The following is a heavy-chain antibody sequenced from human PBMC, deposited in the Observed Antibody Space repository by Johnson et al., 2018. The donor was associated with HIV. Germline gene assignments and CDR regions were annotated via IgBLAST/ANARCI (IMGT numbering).Heavy chain of an antibody. CDR3: ARGKKQWLDEDAFDI. V-gene: IGHV3-33*01. CDR2: IWYDGSDK. CDR1: GFIFSSYG. Sequence: QVQLVESGGGVVQPGRSLRLSCAASGFIFSSYGMHWVRQAPGKGLEWVAVIWYDGSDKYYADSVKGRFTISRDNAKNTLYLQMNSLRAEDTAVYYCARGKKQWLDEDAFDIWGQGTMVTVSS. J-gene: IGHJ3*02. D-gene: IGHD6-19*01.